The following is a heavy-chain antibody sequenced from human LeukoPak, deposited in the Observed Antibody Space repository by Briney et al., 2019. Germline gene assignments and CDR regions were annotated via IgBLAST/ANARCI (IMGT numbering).Heavy chain of an antibody. CDR1: WFSLTTSGMG. CDR3: AHFVRGVALRFDR. J-gene: IGHJ5*02. D-gene: IGHD3-10*01. Sequence: SGPTLVNPTQALTLTCTFSWFSLTTSGMGVAWIRQPPGKALESVAIIYWNDDKFYNPSVKSGLTITKDTSKNQVVLPMPNMDPVDTATYYCAHFVRGVALRFDRWGQGTLVTVSS. CDR2: IYWNDDK. V-gene: IGHV2-5*01.